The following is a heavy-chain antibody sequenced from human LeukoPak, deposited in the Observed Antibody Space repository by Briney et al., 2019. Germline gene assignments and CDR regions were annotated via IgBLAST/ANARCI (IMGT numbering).Heavy chain of an antibody. V-gene: IGHV4-39*01. CDR2: IYYSGST. D-gene: IGHD2-15*01. J-gene: IGHJ5*02. Sequence: SETLSLTCTVSGDSISSTNYYWGWIRQPPGKGLEWIGSIYYSGSTYYNPSLESRVTISVDTSKNQFSLKLSSVTAADTAVYYCARQGVVVVAATSWFDPWGQGTLVTVSS. CDR1: GDSISSTNYY. CDR3: ARQGVVVVAATSWFDP.